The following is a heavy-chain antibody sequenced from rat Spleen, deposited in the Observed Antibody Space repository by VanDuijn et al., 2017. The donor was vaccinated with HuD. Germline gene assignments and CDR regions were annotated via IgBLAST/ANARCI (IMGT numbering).Heavy chain of an antibody. CDR3: GKDMNYFSTYPFYLMGA. J-gene: IGHJ4*01. V-gene: IGHV5-31*01. D-gene: IGHD1-2*01. Sequence: EVQLVESGGGLVQPGRSLKLACIASGFTFNNYWMTWIRQAPGKGLEWVATITHNDGSTYYPDSVKGRFTISRDNAKSTLYLQMNSLRSEDTATYYCGKDMNYFSTYPFYLMGAWGQGTSVTVSS. CDR1: GFTFNNYW. CDR2: ITHNDGST.